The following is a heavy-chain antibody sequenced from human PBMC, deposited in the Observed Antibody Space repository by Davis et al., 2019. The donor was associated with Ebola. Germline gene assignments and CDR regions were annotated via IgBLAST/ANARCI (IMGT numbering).Heavy chain of an antibody. CDR1: GFTFSRYG. D-gene: IGHD6-19*01. CDR2: ISGSGTYT. CDR3: ARALAVAGLYYYYGMDV. V-gene: IGHV3-21*01. J-gene: IGHJ6*02. Sequence: PGGSLRLSCEASGFTFSRYGMHWVRQAPGKGLEWVSTISGSGTYTYYADSVKGRFTISRDNAKNSLYLQMNSLRAEDTAVYYCARALAVAGLYYYYGMDVWGQGTTVTVSS.